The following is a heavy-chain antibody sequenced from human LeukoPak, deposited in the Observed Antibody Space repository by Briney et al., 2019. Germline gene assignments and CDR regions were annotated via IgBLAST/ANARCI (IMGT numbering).Heavy chain of an antibody. D-gene: IGHD6-6*01. CDR1: GGSFSGYY. Sequence: PSETLSLTCAVYGGSFSGYYWIWIRQPPGKGLEWIGEINHSGSANYNPSLQSRVTISVDTSKNQFSLNLNSVTAADTAVYYCARGGAARLHFQNWGQGTLVTVSS. V-gene: IGHV4-34*01. CDR3: ARGGAARLHFQN. J-gene: IGHJ1*01. CDR2: INHSGSA.